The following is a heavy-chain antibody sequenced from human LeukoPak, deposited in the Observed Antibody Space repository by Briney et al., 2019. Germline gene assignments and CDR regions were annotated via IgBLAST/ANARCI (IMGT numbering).Heavy chain of an antibody. D-gene: IGHD1-26*01. CDR2: IYKGGGT. V-gene: IGHV3-66*01. CDR3: AGREVEY. J-gene: IGHJ4*02. CDR1: EFTVSTNY. Sequence: GGSLRLSCAASEFTVSTNYMTWVRQAPGKGLEWVSVIYKGGGTNYADSVKGRFTISRDNSENTLYLQMNSLRADDTAVYYCAGREVEYWGQGNLVTVSS.